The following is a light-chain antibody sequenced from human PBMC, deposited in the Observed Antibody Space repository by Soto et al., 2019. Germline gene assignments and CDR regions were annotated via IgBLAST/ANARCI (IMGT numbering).Light chain of an antibody. CDR1: QSISSW. V-gene: IGKV1-5*03. CDR3: QQYHTNWA. CDR2: KAS. J-gene: IGKJ1*01. Sequence: DIQLTQSPSTLSASVGDRVTITCRASQSISSWLAWYQQKPGKAPKLLIYKASSLESGVPSRFSGSGSGTDFTLTISSLQPDNLATYYCQQYHTNWAFGQGTKMEIK.